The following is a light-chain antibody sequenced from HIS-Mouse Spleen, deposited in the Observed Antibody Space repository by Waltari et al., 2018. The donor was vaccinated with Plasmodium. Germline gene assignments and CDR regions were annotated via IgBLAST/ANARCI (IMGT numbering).Light chain of an antibody. J-gene: IGKJ4*01. CDR2: CAS. CDR3: QQYNNWPLT. CDR1: QSVSIN. V-gene: IGKV3-15*01. Sequence: EIVMTQSPATLSVSPGERATLSCRASQSVSINLAWYQPKPGQAPRLLIYCASTRATGIPARFSGSGSGTEFTLTISSLQSEDFAVYYCQQYNNWPLTFGGGTKVEIK.